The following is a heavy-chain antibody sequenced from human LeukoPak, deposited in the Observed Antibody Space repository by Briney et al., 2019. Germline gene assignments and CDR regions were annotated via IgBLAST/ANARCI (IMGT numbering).Heavy chain of an antibody. D-gene: IGHD3-10*01. Sequence: GGSLRLSCAASGFTFSSYGMHWVRQAPGKGLEWVAVIWYDGSNKYYADPVKGRFTISRDNSKNTLYLQMNSLRAEDTAVYYCARDRLWFGEPHDAFDIWGQGTMVTVSS. V-gene: IGHV3-33*01. CDR2: IWYDGSNK. J-gene: IGHJ3*02. CDR3: ARDRLWFGEPHDAFDI. CDR1: GFTFSSYG.